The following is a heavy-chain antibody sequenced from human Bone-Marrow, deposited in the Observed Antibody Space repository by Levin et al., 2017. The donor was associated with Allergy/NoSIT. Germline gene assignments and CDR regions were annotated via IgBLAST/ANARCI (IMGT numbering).Heavy chain of an antibody. D-gene: IGHD3-10*01. Sequence: QPGGSLRLSCAASGFTLSSYGMHWVRQAPGKGLEWVAIISYDGSNKYYADSVKGRFTISRDNSKNTLYLQMNSLRAEDTAVYFCAKPPWESRGANDYFEYWGQGTLVAVSS. CDR2: ISYDGSNK. CDR3: AKPPWESRGANDYFEY. CDR1: GFTLSSYG. J-gene: IGHJ4*02. V-gene: IGHV3-30*18.